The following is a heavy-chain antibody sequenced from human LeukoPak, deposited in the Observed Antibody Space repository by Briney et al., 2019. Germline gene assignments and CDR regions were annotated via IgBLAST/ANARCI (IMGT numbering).Heavy chain of an antibody. CDR1: GYTFTAYA. D-gene: IGHD2-15*01. V-gene: IGHV1-2*02. CDR2: ITPSDGA. J-gene: IGHJ4*02. CDR3: ARDQTYCSGGSCYSSIDDY. Sequence: ASVKVSCKSSGYTFTAYAMHWVRQAPGQGLEWMGWITPSDGANYAQKFQGRVTMTRDTSISTAYMELSRLRSDDTAVYYCARDQTYCSGGSCYSSIDDYWGQGTLVTVSS.